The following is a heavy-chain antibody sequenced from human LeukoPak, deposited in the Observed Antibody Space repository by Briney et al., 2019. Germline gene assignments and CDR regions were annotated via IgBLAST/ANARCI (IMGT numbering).Heavy chain of an antibody. J-gene: IGHJ3*01. CDR3: ARHHLVVGAIT. CDR1: GGSISSSSYY. CDR2: VYYSGST. V-gene: IGHV4-39*01. D-gene: IGHD2-15*01. Sequence: SETLSLTCTISGGSISSSSYYWGWIRQPPGKGLEWIGSVYYSGSTYYNPSLKSRVTISVDTSKTRFSLTLSSVTAADTAVYYCARHHLVVGAITWGQGTMVTVSS.